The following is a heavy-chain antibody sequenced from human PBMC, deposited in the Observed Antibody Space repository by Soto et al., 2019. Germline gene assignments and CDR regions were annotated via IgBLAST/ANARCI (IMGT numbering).Heavy chain of an antibody. CDR1: GGSFSGYY. Sequence: SETLCLTCAVYGGSFSGYYWSWVRQPPGKGLDWIGEINHSGSTNYNPSLKSRVTMSVDTTKNQFSLKLTSVTAADTAVYYCARDKITGLFDYWGQGTLVTVSS. CDR2: INHSGST. D-gene: IGHD2-8*02. J-gene: IGHJ4*02. CDR3: ARDKITGLFDY. V-gene: IGHV4-34*01.